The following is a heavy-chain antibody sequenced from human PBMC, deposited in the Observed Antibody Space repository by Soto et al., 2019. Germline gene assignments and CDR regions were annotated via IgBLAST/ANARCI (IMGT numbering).Heavy chain of an antibody. Sequence: VGSLRLSCAASGFTFQNYGMHWVRQAPGKGLEWVAVISYEGSIKYYAESVKGRFSISRDNSKKTLYLQMNSLGPEDTGIYYCAKRVQVLWLGELECGMDVWGQRTTVPVSS. J-gene: IGHJ6*02. CDR2: ISYEGSIK. CDR1: GFTFQNYG. D-gene: IGHD3-10*01. V-gene: IGHV3-30*18. CDR3: AKRVQVLWLGELECGMDV.